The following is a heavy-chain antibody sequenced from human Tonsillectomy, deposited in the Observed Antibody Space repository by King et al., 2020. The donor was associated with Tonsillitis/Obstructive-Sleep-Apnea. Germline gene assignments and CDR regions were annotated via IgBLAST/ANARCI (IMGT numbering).Heavy chain of an antibody. Sequence: VQLVESGGGVVQPGRSLRLSCAASGFTFSSYGMHWVRQAPGKGLEWVAVISYDGSNKYYADSVKGRFTISRDNSKNTLYLQMNSLSAEDTAVYYFAKDSRADVNSHFFCGMDVWGQGTTVTVS. J-gene: IGHJ6*02. D-gene: IGHD2/OR15-2a*01. CDR2: ISYDGSNK. V-gene: IGHV3-30*18. CDR3: AKDSRADVNSHFFCGMDV. CDR1: GFTFSSYG.